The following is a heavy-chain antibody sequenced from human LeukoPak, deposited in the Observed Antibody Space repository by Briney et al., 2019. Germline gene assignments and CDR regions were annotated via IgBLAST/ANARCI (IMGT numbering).Heavy chain of an antibody. V-gene: IGHV3-43*02. Sequence: PGGSLRLSCAASGFTCDDYAMHWVRQAPGKGLEWVSLISGDGGSTYYADSVKGRFTISRDNSKNSLYLQMNSLRTEDTALYFCAKEGIAVAGGAFDIWGQGTMVTVSS. D-gene: IGHD6-19*01. CDR2: ISGDGGST. CDR3: AKEGIAVAGGAFDI. J-gene: IGHJ3*02. CDR1: GFTCDDYA.